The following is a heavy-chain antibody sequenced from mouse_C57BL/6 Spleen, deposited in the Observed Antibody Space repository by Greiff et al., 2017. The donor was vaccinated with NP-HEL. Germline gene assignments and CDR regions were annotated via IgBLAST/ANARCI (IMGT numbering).Heavy chain of an antibody. V-gene: IGHV1-55*01. D-gene: IGHD2-2*01. CDR2: IYPGSGST. Sequence: QVQLQQPGAELVKPGASVKMSCKASGYTFTSYWITWVKQRPGQGLEWIGDIYPGSGSTNYNEKFKSKATLTVDTSSSTAYMQLSSLTSEDSAVYYCARSGNYGYDEGYYFDYWGQGTTLTVSS. CDR3: ARSGNYGYDEGYYFDY. CDR1: GYTFTSYW. J-gene: IGHJ2*01.